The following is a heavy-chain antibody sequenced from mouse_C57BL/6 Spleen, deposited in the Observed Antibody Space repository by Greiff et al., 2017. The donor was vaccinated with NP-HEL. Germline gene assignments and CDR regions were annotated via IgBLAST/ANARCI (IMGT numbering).Heavy chain of an antibody. CDR3: ASPGLRRGNYFDC. D-gene: IGHD2-4*01. CDR1: GYTFTSYW. CDR2: IDPSDSYT. J-gene: IGHJ2*01. V-gene: IGHV1-69*01. Sequence: QVQLKQPGAELVMPGASVKLSCKASGYTFTSYWMHWVKQRPGQGLEWIGEIDPSDSYTNYNQKFKGKSTLTVDKSSSTAYMQLSSLTSEDSAVYYCASPGLRRGNYFDCWGQGTTLTVSS.